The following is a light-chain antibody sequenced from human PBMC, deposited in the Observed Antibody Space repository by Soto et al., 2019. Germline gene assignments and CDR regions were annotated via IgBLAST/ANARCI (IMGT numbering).Light chain of an antibody. J-gene: IGKJ1*01. CDR2: GAS. V-gene: IGKV3-15*01. Sequence: EIVMTQSPATLSVSPGLRATLSCRASQSVSRNLAWYQQKPGQALRLLIYGASPRANGVPARFSGSGSGTEFTLTISSLRSEDFLVYYCQQYNNWPPWTFGQGTKVEI. CDR1: QSVSRN. CDR3: QQYNNWPPWT.